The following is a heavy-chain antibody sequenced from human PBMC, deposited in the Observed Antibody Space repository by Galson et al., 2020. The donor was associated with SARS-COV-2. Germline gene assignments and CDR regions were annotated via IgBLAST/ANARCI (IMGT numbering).Heavy chain of an antibody. CDR3: AHRRGAFDF. D-gene: IGHD1-26*01. CDR2: IYWDDDK. V-gene: IGHV2-5*02. J-gene: IGHJ4*02. Sequence: VGWIRQPPGKALEWLALIYWDDDKRYSPSMKSRLAIMKDTSKNQVVLTMTNLDPVDTATYFCAHRRGAFDFWGQGTLVTVSS.